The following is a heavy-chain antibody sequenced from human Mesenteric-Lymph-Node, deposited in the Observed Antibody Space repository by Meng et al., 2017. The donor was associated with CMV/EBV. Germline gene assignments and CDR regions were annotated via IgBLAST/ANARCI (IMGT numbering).Heavy chain of an antibody. Sequence: GGSLRLSCAASGFTFSSYALSWFRQAPGKGLEWVSAISGSGGSTYYADSVKGRFTISRDNSKNTLYLQMNSLRAEDTAVYYCAKPGEYCSSTSCSGYYYYYGMDVWGQGTTVTVSS. J-gene: IGHJ6*02. CDR1: GFTFSSYA. CDR2: ISGSGGST. D-gene: IGHD2-2*01. V-gene: IGHV3-23*01. CDR3: AKPGEYCSSTSCSGYYYYYGMDV.